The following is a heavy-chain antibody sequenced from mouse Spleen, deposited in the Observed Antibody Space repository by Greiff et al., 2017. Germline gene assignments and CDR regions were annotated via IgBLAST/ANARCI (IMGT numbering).Heavy chain of an antibody. D-gene: IGHD2-4*01. J-gene: IGHJ2*01. Sequence: VQLKQPGAELVKPGASVKLSCKASGYTFTSYWMHWVKQRPGQGLEWIGMIHPNSGSTNYNEKFKSKATLTVDKSSSTAYMQLSSLTSEDSAVYYCARGDDYDAYFDYWGQGTTLTVSS. CDR2: IHPNSGST. CDR1: GYTFTSYW. V-gene: IGHV1-64*01. CDR3: ARGDDYDAYFDY.